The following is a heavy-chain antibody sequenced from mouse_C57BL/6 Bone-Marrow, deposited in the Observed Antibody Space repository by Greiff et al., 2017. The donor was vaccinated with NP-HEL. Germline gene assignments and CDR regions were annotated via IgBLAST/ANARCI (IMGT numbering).Heavy chain of an antibody. CDR3: ARARGAMDY. J-gene: IGHJ4*01. Sequence: VKLQESGGGLVKPGGSLKLSCAASGFTFSSYALSWVRQTPEKRLEWVATISDGGSYTYYPDNVKGRFTISRDNAKNNLYLQMSHLKSEDTAMYYCARARGAMDYWGQGTSVTVSS. CDR2: ISDGGSYT. CDR1: GFTFSSYA. V-gene: IGHV5-4*03.